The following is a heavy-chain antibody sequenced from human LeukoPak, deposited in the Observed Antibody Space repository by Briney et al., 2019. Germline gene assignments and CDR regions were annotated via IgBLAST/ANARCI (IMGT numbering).Heavy chain of an antibody. CDR2: IIPILGIA. Sequence: GASVKVSCKASGGTFSSYAISWVRQAPGQGLEWMGRIIPILGIANYAQKFQGRVTITADKSTSTAYMELSSLRSEDTAVYYCARVPSSYCSGGSCSGYWGQGTLVTVSS. CDR3: ARVPSSYCSGGSCSGY. D-gene: IGHD2-15*01. CDR1: GGTFSSYA. J-gene: IGHJ4*02. V-gene: IGHV1-69*04.